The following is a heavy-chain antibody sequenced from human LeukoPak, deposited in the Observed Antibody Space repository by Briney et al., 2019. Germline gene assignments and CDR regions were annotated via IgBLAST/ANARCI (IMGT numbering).Heavy chain of an antibody. CDR3: ARPGYRSRYFDY. CDR2: VDPGDSET. CDR1: GYSFTSYW. V-gene: IGHV5-51*01. J-gene: IGHJ4*02. D-gene: IGHD6-19*01. Sequence: GEYLKISCKGSGYSFTSYWIGWVRRMPGKGLVWMGMVDPGDSETKYSPSFQGQVTISADKSISTAYLQWNSLKASDSAMYYCARPGYRSRYFDYWGQGTLVTVSS.